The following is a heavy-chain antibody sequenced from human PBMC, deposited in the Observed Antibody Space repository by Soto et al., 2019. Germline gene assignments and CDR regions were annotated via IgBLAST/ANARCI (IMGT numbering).Heavy chain of an antibody. CDR1: GGSIISGDYY. CDR2: IYYSGST. Sequence: SETLSLTCTVSGGSIISGDYYCICIRQPPWNGLEWIGYIYYSGSTYYNPSLKSRVTISVDTSKNQFSLKLSSVTAADTAVYYCARGAAFFDDSSGYYYYFDYWGQGTLVTVSS. J-gene: IGHJ4*02. V-gene: IGHV4-30-4*01. CDR3: ARGAAFFDDSSGYYYYFDY. D-gene: IGHD3-22*01.